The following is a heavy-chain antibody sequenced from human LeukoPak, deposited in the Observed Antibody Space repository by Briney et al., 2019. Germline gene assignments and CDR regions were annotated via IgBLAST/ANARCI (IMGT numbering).Heavy chain of an antibody. V-gene: IGHV3-23*01. CDR2: ISGSGGST. CDR3: AKRGSYTSYYFDY. Sequence: GGSLRLSCAASGFTFSSYAMSWVRQAPGKGLEWVSAISGSGGSTYYADSVKGRFTIYRDNSKNTLYLQMNSLRAEDTAVYYCAKRGSYTSYYFDYWGQGTLVTVSS. J-gene: IGHJ4*02. CDR1: GFTFSSYA. D-gene: IGHD1-26*01.